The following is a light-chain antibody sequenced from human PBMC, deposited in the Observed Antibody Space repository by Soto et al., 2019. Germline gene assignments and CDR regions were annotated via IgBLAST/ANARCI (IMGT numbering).Light chain of an antibody. J-gene: IGLJ1*01. Sequence: QSVLTQPASVSGSPGQSITISCTGTSGDIGSYNRVSWYPQHPRKAPKLIIYEVTGRPSGVSNRFSGSKSGNTASLTISGLQAEAEGEYYCSSYTNNNTRACVFGTGTKGTVL. V-gene: IGLV2-14*01. CDR1: SGDIGSYNR. CDR2: EVT. CDR3: SSYTNNNTRACV.